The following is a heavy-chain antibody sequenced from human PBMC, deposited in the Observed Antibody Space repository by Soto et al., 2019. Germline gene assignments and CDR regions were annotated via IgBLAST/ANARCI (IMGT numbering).Heavy chain of an antibody. CDR3: ARDFSYYYDSSGYYPYLVY. D-gene: IGHD3-22*01. CDR2: IWYDGSNK. J-gene: IGHJ4*02. V-gene: IGHV3-33*01. CDR1: GFTFSSYG. Sequence: PGGSLRLSCAASGFTFSSYGMHWVRQAPGKGLEWVAVIWYDGSNKYYADSVKGRFTISRDNSKNTLYLQMNSLRAEDTAVYCCARDFSYYYDSSGYYPYLVYWGQGTLVTVSS.